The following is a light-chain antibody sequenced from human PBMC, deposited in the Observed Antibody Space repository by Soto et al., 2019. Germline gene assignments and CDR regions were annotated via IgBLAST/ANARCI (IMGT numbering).Light chain of an antibody. CDR1: QRVNIN. V-gene: IGKV3-15*01. CDR2: GIS. CDR3: QQYSKWPIT. Sequence: EIVLTEXXGTLALSPGERATRPGRLSQRVNINYLAWYQQHPGQPPRLLIYGISTRATGIPARFSGSGSGTEFSLTISSLQSEDFAVYYCQQYSKWPITFGQGTRLEIK. J-gene: IGKJ5*01.